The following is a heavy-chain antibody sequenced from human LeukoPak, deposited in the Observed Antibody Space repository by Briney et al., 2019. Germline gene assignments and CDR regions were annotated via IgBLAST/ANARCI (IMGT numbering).Heavy chain of an antibody. J-gene: IGHJ5*02. CDR3: AKDFSRGGSLGFDP. V-gene: IGHV3-64*01. CDR2: ISSNGDRT. Sequence: GGSLRLSCAASGFTFTNYAMHWVRQAPGKGLEYVSAISSNGDRTYYANSVKGRFTISRDNSKNTLYLQMNSLRAEDTAVYYCAKDFSRGGSLGFDPWGQGTLVTVSS. CDR1: GFTFTNYA. D-gene: IGHD1-26*01.